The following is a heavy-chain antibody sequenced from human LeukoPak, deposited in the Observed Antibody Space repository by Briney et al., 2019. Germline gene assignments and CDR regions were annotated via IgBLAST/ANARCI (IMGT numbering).Heavy chain of an antibody. CDR2: ITNNGDNT. D-gene: IGHD2-15*01. Sequence: PGGSLRLSCAASGFTFDAYAMSWVRQAPGKGLDWVSAITNNGDNTYYADSVRGRFTISRDNSKNTLYLQMNSLRAEDTAVYYCAKYLGGLDYWGQGTLVTVSS. CDR1: GFTFDAYA. CDR3: AKYLGGLDY. J-gene: IGHJ4*02. V-gene: IGHV3-23*01.